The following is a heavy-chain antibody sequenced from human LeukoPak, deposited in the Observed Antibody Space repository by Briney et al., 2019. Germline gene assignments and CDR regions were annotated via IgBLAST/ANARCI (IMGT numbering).Heavy chain of an antibody. CDR1: GFTFSSYS. CDR3: ARDATVVTSIRVFDY. J-gene: IGHJ4*02. D-gene: IGHD4-23*01. V-gene: IGHV3-48*01. Sequence: GGSLRLSCAASGFTFSSYSMNWVRQAPGKGLEGVSFIVTTGTTGYYADSVNGRFTISRDNAKHSMYLPMNSLSCHETAVYYCARDATVVTSIRVFDYWGQGTPVTVSS. CDR2: IVTTGTTG.